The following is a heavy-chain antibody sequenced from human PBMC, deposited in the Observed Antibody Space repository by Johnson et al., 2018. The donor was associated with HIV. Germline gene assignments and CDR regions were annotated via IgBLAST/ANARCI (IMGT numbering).Heavy chain of an antibody. V-gene: IGHV3-30-3*01. CDR2: ISYDGSNK. D-gene: IGHD2-15*01. CDR3: ARGPHEVVVVAATSAFDI. CDR1: GFTFSSYA. J-gene: IGHJ3*02. Sequence: VQLVESGGGVVQPGRSLRLSCAASGFTFSSYAMHWVRQAPGKGLEWVAVISYDGSNKYYADSVKGRFTISRDNSKNTLYLQMNSLRAEDTAVYYCARGPHEVVVVAATSAFDILGQGTMVTVSS.